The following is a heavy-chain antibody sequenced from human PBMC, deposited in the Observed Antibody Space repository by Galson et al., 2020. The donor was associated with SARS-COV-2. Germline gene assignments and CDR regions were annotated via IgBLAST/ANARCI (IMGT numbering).Heavy chain of an antibody. CDR2: INHNGNT. CDR1: GGSFSAYF. D-gene: IGHD3-10*01. V-gene: IGHV4-34*01. CDR3: ATRGARTTWRIDY. Sequence: SETLSLTCAVYGGSFSAYFWSWFRQSPGKGLEWIGEINHNGNTDYNVSLKSRVTISVGTSKNQFSLKMSSVTAADTAVYYCATRGARTTWRIDYWGQGTLVTVSS. J-gene: IGHJ4*02.